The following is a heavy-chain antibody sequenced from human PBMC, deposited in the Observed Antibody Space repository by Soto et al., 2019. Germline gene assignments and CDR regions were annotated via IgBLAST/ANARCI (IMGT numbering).Heavy chain of an antibody. CDR2: IYYSGST. D-gene: IGHD5-12*01. Sequence: SETLSLTCTVSGGSISSSSYYWGWIRQPPGKGLEWIGSIYYSGSTYYNPSLKSRVTISVATSKNPSSLKLSSVTAADTAVYYCARPGYSGYDPHDAFDIWGQGTMVTVSS. V-gene: IGHV4-39*01. CDR3: ARPGYSGYDPHDAFDI. CDR1: GGSISSSSYY. J-gene: IGHJ3*02.